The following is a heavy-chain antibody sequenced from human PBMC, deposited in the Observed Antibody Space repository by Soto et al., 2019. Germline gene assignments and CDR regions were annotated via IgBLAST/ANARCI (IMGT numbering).Heavy chain of an antibody. Sequence: SGPTLVNPTQTLTLACTFSGFSLSTSGVGVGWIRQPPGKALEWLALIYWDDDKRYSPSLKSRLTITKDTSKNQVVLTMTNMDPVDTATYYCALGYCSSTSCYSLGGFDPWGQGTLVTVSS. V-gene: IGHV2-5*02. CDR2: IYWDDDK. J-gene: IGHJ5*02. CDR3: ALGYCSSTSCYSLGGFDP. CDR1: GFSLSTSGVG. D-gene: IGHD2-2*02.